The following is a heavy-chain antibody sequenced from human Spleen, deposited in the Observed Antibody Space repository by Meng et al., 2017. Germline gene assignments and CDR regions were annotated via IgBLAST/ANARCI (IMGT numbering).Heavy chain of an antibody. V-gene: IGHV1-2*06. Sequence: ASVKVSCKPSGYNFPDYYIHWVRRAPGQGLEWMGRINPKSGDTHYAQKFQARVTMTGDTSISTAYMELSGLRSDDTAVYFCARRAGNCISTTCYSLDYWGQGTLVTVSS. D-gene: IGHD2-2*01. J-gene: IGHJ4*02. CDR2: INPKSGDT. CDR1: GYNFPDYY. CDR3: ARRAGNCISTTCYSLDY.